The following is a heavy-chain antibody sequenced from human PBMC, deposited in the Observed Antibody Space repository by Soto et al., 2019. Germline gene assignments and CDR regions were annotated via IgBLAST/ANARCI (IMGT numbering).Heavy chain of an antibody. CDR2: ISSSSSTI. D-gene: IGHD5-18*01. J-gene: IGHJ4*02. CDR3: ARDSGYSYGPLDY. V-gene: IGHV3-48*01. Sequence: EVQLVESGGGLVQPGGSLRLSCAASGFTFSSYSMNWVRQAPGKGLEWVSYISSSSSTIYYADSVKGRFTISRDNAKNSLYLQMNSRRAEDTAVYYCARDSGYSYGPLDYWGQGTLVIVSS. CDR1: GFTFSSYS.